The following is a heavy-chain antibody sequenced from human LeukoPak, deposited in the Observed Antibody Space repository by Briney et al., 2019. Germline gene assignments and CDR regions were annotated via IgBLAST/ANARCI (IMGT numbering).Heavy chain of an antibody. V-gene: IGHV4-59*01. CDR2: IYYSGST. Sequence: PSETLSLTCTVSGGSISSYYWSWIRQPPGKGLEWIGYIYYSGSTNYNPSLKSRVTISVDTSKNQFSLKLSSVTAADTAVYYCARNVPPLRYFDWLLVGSFDYWAQGPLVTVSS. D-gene: IGHD3-9*01. CDR1: GGSISSYY. CDR3: ARNVPPLRYFDWLLVGSFDY. J-gene: IGHJ4*02.